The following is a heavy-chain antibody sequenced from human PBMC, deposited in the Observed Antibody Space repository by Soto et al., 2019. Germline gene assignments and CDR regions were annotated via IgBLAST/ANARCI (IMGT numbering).Heavy chain of an antibody. CDR3: ARDALSRDSI. CDR1: GGSISSGGYY. D-gene: IGHD3-22*01. CDR2: ISYSGST. V-gene: IGHV4-31*03. J-gene: IGHJ4*02. Sequence: QVQLQESGPGLVKPSQTLALTCTVSGGSISSGGYYWSWIRQHTGKGLEWIGYISYSGSTYYNPSLESRVTISVDTSKNQFSLKLSSVTAADTDVYYCARDALSRDSIWGQGTLVTVSS.